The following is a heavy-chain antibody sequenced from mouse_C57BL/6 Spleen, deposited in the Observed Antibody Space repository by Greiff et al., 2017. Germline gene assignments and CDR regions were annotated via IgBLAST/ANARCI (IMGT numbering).Heavy chain of an antibody. V-gene: IGHV2-6-1*01. CDR2: IWSDGST. CDR1: GFSLTSYG. CDR3: AGQRCGSSHWYVDV. Sequence: VKLQESGPGLVAPSQSLSITCTVSGFSLTSYGVHWVRQPPGKGLEWLVVIWSDGSTTYNSALKSRMSISKDNSKRQVFLKMISLQTHDTAMDYCAGQRCGSSHWYVDVWGTGTTLTVSS. D-gene: IGHD1-1*01. J-gene: IGHJ1*03.